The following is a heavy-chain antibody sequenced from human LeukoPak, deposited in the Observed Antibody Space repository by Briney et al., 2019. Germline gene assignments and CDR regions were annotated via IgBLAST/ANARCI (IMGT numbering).Heavy chain of an antibody. D-gene: IGHD2-2*01. J-gene: IGHJ6*02. Sequence: GGSLRLSCAASGFTFSGSVMHWVRQASGRGLEWVGRITGKTNNYATKYGASVEGRFTISRDESKNTAYLQMNSLKTEDTAVYYCTSVGPAATFMAVWGQGTTVTVSS. CDR1: GFTFSGSV. CDR2: ITGKTNNYAT. V-gene: IGHV3-73*01. CDR3: TSVGPAATFMAV.